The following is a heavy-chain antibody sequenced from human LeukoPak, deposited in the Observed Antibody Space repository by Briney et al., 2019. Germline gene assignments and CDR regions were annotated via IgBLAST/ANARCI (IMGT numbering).Heavy chain of an antibody. CDR3: AKDPTVPAATFDY. V-gene: IGHV3-30*02. CDR2: IRYDGSNK. CDR1: GFTFSSYG. J-gene: IGHJ4*02. Sequence: GGSLRLSCAASGFTFSSYGMHWVRQAPGKGLEWVAFIRYDGSNKYYADSVKGRFTISRDNSKNTLYLQMNSPRAEDTAVYYCAKDPTVPAATFDYWGQGTLVTVSS. D-gene: IGHD2-2*01.